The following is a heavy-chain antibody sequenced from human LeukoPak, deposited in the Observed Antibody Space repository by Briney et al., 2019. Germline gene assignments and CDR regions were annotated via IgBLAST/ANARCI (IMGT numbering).Heavy chain of an antibody. Sequence: QTGGSLRLSCAASGFTFSSYSMNWVRQAPGKGLEWVSYISSSSSTIYYADSVKGRFTISRDNSKNTLYLQMNSLRAEDTAVYYCAKASPYKKYFDYWGQGTLVTVSS. J-gene: IGHJ4*02. CDR2: ISSSSSTI. CDR1: GFTFSSYS. CDR3: AKASPYKKYFDY. D-gene: IGHD1-1*01. V-gene: IGHV3-48*01.